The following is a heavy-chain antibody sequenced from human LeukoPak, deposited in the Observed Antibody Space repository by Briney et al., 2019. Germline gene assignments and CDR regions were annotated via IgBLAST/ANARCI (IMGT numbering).Heavy chain of an antibody. CDR3: ANSPSDIAARIGYYYMDV. V-gene: IGHV1-69*13. CDR1: GGTFSSYA. CDR2: IIPIFGTA. D-gene: IGHD6-6*01. Sequence: ASVKVSCKASGGTFSSYAISWVRQAPGQGLEWMGGIIPIFGTANYAQKFQGRVTITADESTSTAYMELSSLRSEDTAVYYCANSPSDIAARIGYYYMDVWGKGTTVTVSS. J-gene: IGHJ6*03.